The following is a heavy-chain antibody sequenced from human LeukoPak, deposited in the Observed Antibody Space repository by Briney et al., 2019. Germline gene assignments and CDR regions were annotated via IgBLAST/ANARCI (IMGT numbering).Heavy chain of an antibody. CDR1: GFTFDDYG. V-gene: IGHV3-20*04. CDR2: INWNGGST. D-gene: IGHD6-19*01. Sequence: GGSLRLSCAASGFTFDDYGMSWVRQAPGKGLKWVSGINWNGGSTGYADSVKGRFTISRDNAKNSLYLQMNSLRAEDTALYYCAREGAVAGNFYYFDYWGQGTLVTVSS. CDR3: AREGAVAGNFYYFDY. J-gene: IGHJ4*02.